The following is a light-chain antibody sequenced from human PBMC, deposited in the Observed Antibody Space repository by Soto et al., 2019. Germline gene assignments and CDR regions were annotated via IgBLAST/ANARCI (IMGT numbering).Light chain of an antibody. J-gene: IGKJ2*03. CDR1: QSVNSNF. V-gene: IGKV3-20*01. Sequence: EIVLTQSPGTLSLSPGERATLSCRASQSVNSNFFAWYQQKPGQAPRLLIYGVSTRATGISDRFTGSGSGTDFALTISGLEPEDFAIYYCQQYGSSPRSFGQGTKVEIK. CDR2: GVS. CDR3: QQYGSSPRS.